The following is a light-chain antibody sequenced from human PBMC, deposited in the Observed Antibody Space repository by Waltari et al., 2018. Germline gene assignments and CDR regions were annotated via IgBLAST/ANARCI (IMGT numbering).Light chain of an antibody. J-gene: IGLJ2*01. CDR3: YAYAGSSRVI. V-gene: IGLV2-23*02. CDR2: EVN. Sequence: QSALTQPASVSGSPGQSITISCTGTSSDVGSYNLVSWYQHYPGKAPRVMIYEVNKRPSGVSQRFAGSKAGSTASLTISGLQAEDEAEYHGYAYAGSSRVIFGGGTKLTVL. CDR1: SSDVGSYNL.